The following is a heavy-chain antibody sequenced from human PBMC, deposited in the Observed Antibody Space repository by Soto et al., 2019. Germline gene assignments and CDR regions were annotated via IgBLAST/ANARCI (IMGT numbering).Heavy chain of an antibody. J-gene: IGHJ4*02. CDR3: ARGAFIGPPRYSSSPVDY. V-gene: IGHV3-48*02. CDR2: ISSGSITI. Sequence: EVQLVESGGGLVQPGGSLRLSCAASGFTFSSYTMNWVRQAPGKGLEWVSYISSGSITIYYADSVKGRFTISRDNAKNSLYLQMNSLRDEDTAVYYCARGAFIGPPRYSSSPVDYWGLGTLVTVSS. D-gene: IGHD6-6*01. CDR1: GFTFSSYT.